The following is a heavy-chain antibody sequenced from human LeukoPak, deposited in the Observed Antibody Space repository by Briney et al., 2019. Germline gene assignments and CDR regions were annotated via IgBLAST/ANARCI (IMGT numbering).Heavy chain of an antibody. D-gene: IGHD1-26*01. Sequence: PSETLSLTCTVSGGSISIFYWSWIRQSPGKGLEWIGYIYDSVNANYNPSLKSRVTISVDMSRNQFSLKPNSVTAADTAIYYCARDRELGVWGQGTTVTVSS. CDR2: IYDSVNA. CDR3: ARDRELGV. V-gene: IGHV4-59*01. J-gene: IGHJ6*02. CDR1: GGSISIFY.